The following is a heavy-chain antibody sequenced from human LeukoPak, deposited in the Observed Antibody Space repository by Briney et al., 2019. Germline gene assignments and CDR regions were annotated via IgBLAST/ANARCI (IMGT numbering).Heavy chain of an antibody. CDR3: AKTTGYSSGWYRDY. J-gene: IGHJ4*02. V-gene: IGHV3-23*01. Sequence: GGSLRLSCAASGFTFSRYAMNWVRQAPGKGLEWVSTISTSGSTHYADSVKGRFTISRDNSKNTLYLQMNSLRAGDTAVYYCAKTTGYSSGWYRDYWGQGTLVTVSS. CDR2: ISTSGST. CDR1: GFTFSRYA. D-gene: IGHD6-19*01.